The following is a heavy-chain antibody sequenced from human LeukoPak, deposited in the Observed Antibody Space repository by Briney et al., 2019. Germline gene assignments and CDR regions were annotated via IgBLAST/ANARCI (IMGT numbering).Heavy chain of an antibody. V-gene: IGHV4-30-4*08. CDR2: IYYSGST. CDR1: GGSISSGDYY. D-gene: IGHD6-6*01. Sequence: SQTLSLTCTVSGGSISSGDYYWSWIRQPPGKGLEWIGYIYYSGSTYYNPSLKSRVTISVDTSKNQFSLKLSSVTAADTAVYYCAREYRSSSVFSGFDYWGQGTLVTVSS. J-gene: IGHJ4*02. CDR3: AREYRSSSVFSGFDY.